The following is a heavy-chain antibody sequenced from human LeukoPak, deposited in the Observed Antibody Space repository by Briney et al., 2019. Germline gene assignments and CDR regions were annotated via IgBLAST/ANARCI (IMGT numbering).Heavy chain of an antibody. CDR1: GVNFSDYA. CDR2: ISGSGGST. J-gene: IGHJ4*02. D-gene: IGHD3-3*01. Sequence: PGGSLRLSCAVSGVNFSDYAMIWVRLAPGTGLQWVSSISGSGGSTYYADSVKGRFSISRDNSKNTLSLQMNSLRPEHTALYYCVKGGQRYDFWRFDYWGQETVVSVS. V-gene: IGHV3-23*01. CDR3: VKGGQRYDFWRFDY.